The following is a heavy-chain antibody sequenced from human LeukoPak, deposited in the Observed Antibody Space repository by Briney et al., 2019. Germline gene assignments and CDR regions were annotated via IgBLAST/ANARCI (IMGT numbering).Heavy chain of an antibody. V-gene: IGHV4-34*01. CDR3: ARLRAAAGNYYYYYYYMDV. CDR1: GGSFSGYY. J-gene: IGHJ6*03. CDR2: INHSGST. D-gene: IGHD6-13*01. Sequence: SETLSLTCAVYGGSFSGYYWSWIRQPPGKGLEWIGEINHSGSTNYNPSLKSRVTISVDTSKNQFSLKLSSVTAADTAVYYCARLRAAAGNYYYYYYYMDVWGKGTTVTISS.